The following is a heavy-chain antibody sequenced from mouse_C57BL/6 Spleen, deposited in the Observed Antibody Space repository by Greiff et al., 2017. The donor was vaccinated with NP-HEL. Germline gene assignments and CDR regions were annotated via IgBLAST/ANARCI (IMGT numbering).Heavy chain of an antibody. CDR2: ISYDGSN. V-gene: IGHV3-6*01. Sequence: EVQLVESGPGLVKPSQSLSLTCSVTGYSITSGYYWNWIRQFPGNKLEWMGYISYDGSNNYNPSLKNRISITRDTSKNQFFLKLNSVTTEDTATYYCAGTTVVARYFDVWGTGTTVTVSS. D-gene: IGHD1-1*01. CDR3: AGTTVVARYFDV. CDR1: GYSITSGYY. J-gene: IGHJ1*03.